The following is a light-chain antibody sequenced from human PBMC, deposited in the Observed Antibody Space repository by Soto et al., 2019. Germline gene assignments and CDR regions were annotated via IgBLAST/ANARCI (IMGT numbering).Light chain of an antibody. J-gene: IGLJ1*01. CDR3: SSYTTSSSYV. Sequence: QSALTQPASVSGSPAQSITISCTGTSSDVGGYIYVSWYQQHPGKAPKLMIYDVTSRPSGVSYRFFGSKSGNTVSLTISGLQAEDEADYYCSSYTTSSSYVFGTGTKVTVL. CDR1: SSDVGGYIY. V-gene: IGLV2-14*01. CDR2: DVT.